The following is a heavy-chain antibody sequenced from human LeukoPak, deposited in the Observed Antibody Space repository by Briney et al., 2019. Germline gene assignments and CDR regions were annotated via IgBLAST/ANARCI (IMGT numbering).Heavy chain of an antibody. CDR1: GYTFTSYG. CDR3: ARVGSSWSYYFDY. D-gene: IGHD6-13*01. Sequence: ASVKVSCTASGYTFTSYGISWVRQAPGQGLEWMGCISAYNGNTNYAQKLQGRDTMTTDTPTSTAYMELRSLRSDDTAVYYCARVGSSWSYYFDYWGQGTLVTVSS. CDR2: ISAYNGNT. J-gene: IGHJ4*02. V-gene: IGHV1-18*01.